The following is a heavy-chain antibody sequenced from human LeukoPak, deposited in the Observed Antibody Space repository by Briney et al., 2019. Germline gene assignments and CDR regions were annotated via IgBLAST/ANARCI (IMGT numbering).Heavy chain of an antibody. CDR2: IYHGGST. V-gene: IGHV4-38-2*02. J-gene: IGHJ3*02. CDR3: ARVAERTWLPYDAAFDI. Sequence: SQTLSLTCTVSGYSTSGGYYWGWIRQPPGKGLEWIGTIYHGGSTYYNPSLESRVTISLDTSKNHFSLNLTSVTAADTAMYYCARVAERTWLPYDAAFDIWGLGTMVTVSS. D-gene: IGHD3-9*01. CDR1: GYSTSGGYY.